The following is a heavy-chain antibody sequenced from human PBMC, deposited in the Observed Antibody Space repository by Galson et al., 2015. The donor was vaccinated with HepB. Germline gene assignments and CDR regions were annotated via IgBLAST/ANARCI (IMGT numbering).Heavy chain of an antibody. CDR3: ARDSNCSGGSCYNINYYYYGMDV. D-gene: IGHD2-15*01. CDR1: GYTFTSYG. Sequence: SVKVSCKASGYTFTSYGISWVRQAPGQGLEWTGWISAYNGNTNYAQKLQGRVAMTTDTSTSTAYMELRSLRSDDTAVYYCARDSNCSGGSCYNINYYYYGMDVWGQGTTVTVSS. V-gene: IGHV1-18*04. CDR2: ISAYNGNT. J-gene: IGHJ6*02.